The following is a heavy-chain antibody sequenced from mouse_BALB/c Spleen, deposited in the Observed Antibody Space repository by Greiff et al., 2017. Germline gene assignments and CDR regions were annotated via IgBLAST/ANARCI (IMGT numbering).Heavy chain of an antibody. V-gene: IGHV2-6-5*01. CDR3: AKHEAGTPYYYAMDY. CDR2: IWGGGST. CDR1: GFSLTDYG. D-gene: IGHD4-1*01. J-gene: IGHJ4*01. Sequence: VHLVESGPGLVAPSQSLSITCTVSGFSLTDYGVSWIRQPPGKGLEWLGVIWGGGSTYYNSALKSRLSISKDNSKSQVFLKMNSLQTDDTAMYYCAKHEAGTPYYYAMDYWGQGTSVTVSS.